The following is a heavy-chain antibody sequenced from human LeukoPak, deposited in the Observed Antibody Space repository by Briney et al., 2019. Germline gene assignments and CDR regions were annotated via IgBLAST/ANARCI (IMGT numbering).Heavy chain of an antibody. CDR1: GFTIRSYW. D-gene: IGHD3-10*02. Sequence: QAGGSLRLSCAASGFTIRSYWMSWVRQAPGKGLEWVANIKQDGSEKYYVDSVKGRFTISRDNAKNSLYLQMNSLRAEDTAVYYCAELGITMIGGVWGKGTTVTISS. CDR3: AELGITMIGGV. J-gene: IGHJ6*04. V-gene: IGHV3-7*01. CDR2: IKQDGSEK.